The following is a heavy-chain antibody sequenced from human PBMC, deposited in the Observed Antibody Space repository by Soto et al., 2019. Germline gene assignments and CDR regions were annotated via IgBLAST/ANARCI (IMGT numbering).Heavy chain of an antibody. J-gene: IGHJ4*02. V-gene: IGHV3-64*01. D-gene: IGHD3-3*01. Sequence: GGSLRLSCAASGFTFSSYAMHWVRQAPGKGLEYVSAISSNGGSTYYANSVKGRFTISRDNSKNTLYLQMGSLRAEDMAVYYCARSELNYYDFWSGYYRSFDYWGQGTLVTVSS. CDR1: GFTFSSYA. CDR3: ARSELNYYDFWSGYYRSFDY. CDR2: ISSNGGST.